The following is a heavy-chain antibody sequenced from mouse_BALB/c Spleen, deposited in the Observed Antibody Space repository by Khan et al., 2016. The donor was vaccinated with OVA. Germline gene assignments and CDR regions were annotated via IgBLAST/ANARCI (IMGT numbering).Heavy chain of an antibody. Sequence: VQLQQSGAELVKPGASVKLSCTASGFNIKDTYMHWVKQRPEQGLEWIVRIVPANGNTNYDPNFQGRATITADTSSNTAYLQLSSLTSEDTAVYYCARINEWGQGTTLTVSS. CDR3: ARINE. CDR2: IVPANGNT. CDR1: GFNIKDTY. V-gene: IGHV14-3*02. J-gene: IGHJ2*01.